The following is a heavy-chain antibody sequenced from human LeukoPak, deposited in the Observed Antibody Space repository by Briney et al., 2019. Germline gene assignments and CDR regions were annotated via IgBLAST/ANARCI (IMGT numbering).Heavy chain of an antibody. V-gene: IGHV3-7*01. Sequence: PGGSLRLSCAASGFTFSSYGMHWVRQAPGKGLEWVASIKHDESDKYYVDSVKGRFTISRDNARNSLFLQMNSLTAEDTAVYYCAKGYKGYDWSSTWSDWGQGTLVTVSS. CDR2: IKHDESDK. J-gene: IGHJ4*02. CDR1: GFTFSSYG. D-gene: IGHD2-15*01. CDR3: AKGYKGYDWSSTWSD.